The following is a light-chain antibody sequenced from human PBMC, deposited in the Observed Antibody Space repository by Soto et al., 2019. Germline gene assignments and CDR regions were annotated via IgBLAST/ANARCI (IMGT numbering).Light chain of an antibody. J-gene: IGKJ1*01. V-gene: IGKV1-5*01. CDR1: QSISSW. CDR2: DAS. Sequence: GDRVTITCRASQSISSWLAWYQQKPGKAPKFLIYDASNLEGGVPSRFSGSGSGTEFTLTISNLQPDDCATYYCQQYNSYSWTFGQGTKVDIK. CDR3: QQYNSYSWT.